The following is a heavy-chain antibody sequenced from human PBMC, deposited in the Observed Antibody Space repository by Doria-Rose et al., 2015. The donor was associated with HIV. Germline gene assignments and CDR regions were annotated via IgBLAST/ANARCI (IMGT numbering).Heavy chain of an antibody. Sequence: QVTLRESGLVLVKPTETLTLTCTVSGVSLSSPGMGVSWIRQPPGKALEWLANIFSDDERSYKTSLKSRLTISRGTSKSQVVLTITDMDPVDTATYYCARIKSSRWYHKYYFDFWGQGTLVIVSA. J-gene: IGHJ4*02. CDR3: ARIKSSRWYHKYYFDF. CDR2: IFSDDER. V-gene: IGHV2-26*01. CDR1: GVSLSSPGMG. D-gene: IGHD6-13*01.